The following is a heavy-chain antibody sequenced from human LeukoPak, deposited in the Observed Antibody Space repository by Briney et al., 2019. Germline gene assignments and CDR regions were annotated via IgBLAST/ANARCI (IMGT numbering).Heavy chain of an antibody. D-gene: IGHD2-15*01. CDR3: AKDRSGVAAKYYFDY. CDR1: GFTFSSYS. Sequence: SGGSLRLSCAASGFTFSSYSMNWVRQAPGKGLEWVSSISSSSSTIYYADSVKGRFTISRDNSKNTLYLQMNSLRAEDTAVYYCAKDRSGVAAKYYFDYWGQGTLVTVSS. CDR2: ISSSSSTI. J-gene: IGHJ4*02. V-gene: IGHV3-48*01.